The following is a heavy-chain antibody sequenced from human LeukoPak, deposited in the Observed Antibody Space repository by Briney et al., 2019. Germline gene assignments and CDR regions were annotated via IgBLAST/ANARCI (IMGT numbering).Heavy chain of an antibody. J-gene: IGHJ5*02. D-gene: IGHD1-20*01. Sequence: ASVKVSCKASGGTFNSYAISWVRQAPGQGLEWMGGIIPIFGTANYAQKFQGRVTITTDESTSTAYMELSSLRSEDTAVYYCAREGRSITGTLLTWGQGTLVTVSS. CDR2: IIPIFGTA. V-gene: IGHV1-69*05. CDR1: GGTFNSYA. CDR3: AREGRSITGTLLT.